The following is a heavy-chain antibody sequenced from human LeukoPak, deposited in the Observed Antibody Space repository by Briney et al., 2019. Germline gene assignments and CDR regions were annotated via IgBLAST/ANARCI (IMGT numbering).Heavy chain of an antibody. Sequence: ASVKVSCKASGCTFTSYYMHWLRQAPGQGLEWMGIINPSGGSTSYAQKFQGRVTMTRDTSTSTVYMELSSLRSEDTAVYYCARASPGWFGESVESDYWLQGTMATVSS. D-gene: IGHD3-10*01. CDR2: INPSGGST. CDR3: ARASPGWFGESVESDY. V-gene: IGHV1-46*01. J-gene: IGHJ4*02. CDR1: GCTFTSYY.